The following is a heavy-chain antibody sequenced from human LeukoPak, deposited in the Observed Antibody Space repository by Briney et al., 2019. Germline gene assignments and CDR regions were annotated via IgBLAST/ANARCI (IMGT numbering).Heavy chain of an antibody. CDR2: ITGDGGRT. CDR1: GFTFSPYA. D-gene: IGHD4-23*01. Sequence: GGSLRLSCSASGFTFSPYAMHWVRQAPGKGLECVSAITGDGGRTYYADSVKGRFTISRDNSKNTLYLQMNSLRAEDTAVYYCVKDPFYGGNPLYYFDYWGQGTLVTVSP. V-gene: IGHV3-64D*06. J-gene: IGHJ4*02. CDR3: VKDPFYGGNPLYYFDY.